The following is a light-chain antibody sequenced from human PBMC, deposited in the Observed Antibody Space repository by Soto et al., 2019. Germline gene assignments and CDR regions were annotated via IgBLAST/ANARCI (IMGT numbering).Light chain of an antibody. CDR1: QSVSSSY. CDR3: QQYGSSPLT. V-gene: IGKV3-20*01. J-gene: IGKJ4*01. CDR2: GAS. Sequence: EIVLTQSPGTLSLSPGERATLSCRASQSVSSSYLAWYQQKPGQAARLLIYGASSRATSIPDRFSGSGSGTDFTLTISRLEPEDFALYHCQQYGSSPLTFGGGPKVEIK.